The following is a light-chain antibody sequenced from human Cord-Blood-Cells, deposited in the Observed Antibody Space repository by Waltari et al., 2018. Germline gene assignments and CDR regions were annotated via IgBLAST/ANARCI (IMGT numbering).Light chain of an antibody. CDR1: SSDVGGYNH. CDR2: DVS. CDR3: CSYAGSYTFV. J-gene: IGLJ1*01. V-gene: IGLV2-11*01. Sequence: QSALTQPRSVSGSPGQSVTISCTGTSSDVGGYNHVSWYQQHPGKAPNLMIYDVSKRPSGLPDRFSGSKSGSTASLTISGLQAEDEADYYCCSYAGSYTFVFGTGTKVTVL.